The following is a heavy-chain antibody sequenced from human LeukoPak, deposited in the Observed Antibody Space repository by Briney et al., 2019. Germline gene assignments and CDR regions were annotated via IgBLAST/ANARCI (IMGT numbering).Heavy chain of an antibody. D-gene: IGHD1-7*01. V-gene: IGHV1-8*01. Sequence: ASVKVSCKASGYTFTSYDINWVRQATGQGLEWMGWMNPNSGNTGYAQKFQGRVTMTRNTSISTAYMEPSSLRSEDTAVYYCARDRTGTTSYYYMDVWGKGTTVTVSS. J-gene: IGHJ6*03. CDR2: MNPNSGNT. CDR3: ARDRTGTTSYYYMDV. CDR1: GYTFTSYD.